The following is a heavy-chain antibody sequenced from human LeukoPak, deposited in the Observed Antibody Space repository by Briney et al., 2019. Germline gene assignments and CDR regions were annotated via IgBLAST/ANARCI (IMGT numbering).Heavy chain of an antibody. V-gene: IGHV3-7*03. Sequence: GGSLRLSCAASGFTFSSYWMSWVRQAPGKGLEWVANMNQDGSEKYYVDSMKGRFTISRDNAKNSLYLQMNSLRLEDTALYYCAKDPRSSWYEGYFQHWGQGTLVTVSS. CDR1: GFTFSSYW. CDR2: MNQDGSEK. D-gene: IGHD6-13*01. J-gene: IGHJ1*01. CDR3: AKDPRSSWYEGYFQH.